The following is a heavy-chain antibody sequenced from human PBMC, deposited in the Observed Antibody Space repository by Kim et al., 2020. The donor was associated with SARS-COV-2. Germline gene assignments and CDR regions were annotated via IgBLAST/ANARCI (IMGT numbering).Heavy chain of an antibody. V-gene: IGHV6-1*01. Sequence: SQTLSLTCVISGDSLSSNTVAWSWIRQSPSSGLEWLGRTYYRSKWSSDYAVSLKSRIIINADPSKNQFSLHLNSVTPDDTATYYRVRYSGWYYFDYWGQGTLVIVSS. CDR1: GDSLSSNTVA. J-gene: IGHJ4*02. CDR3: VRYSGWYYFDY. CDR2: TYYRSKWSS. D-gene: IGHD6-19*01.